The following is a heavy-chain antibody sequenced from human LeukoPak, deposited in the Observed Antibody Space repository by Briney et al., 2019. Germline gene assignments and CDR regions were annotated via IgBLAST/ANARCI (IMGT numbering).Heavy chain of an antibody. CDR3: ARDTKIYGSMGAFDI. CDR2: ISGSGDRI. CDR1: GFTFGSYA. D-gene: IGHD6-13*01. V-gene: IGHV3-23*01. Sequence: GGSLRLSCAASGFTFGSYAMNWVRRAPGNGLEWVSGISGSGDRIHYADSVKGRFTISRDNSKNTLYLQMNSLRAEDTAMYYCARDTKIYGSMGAFDIWGRGTMVTVSS. J-gene: IGHJ3*02.